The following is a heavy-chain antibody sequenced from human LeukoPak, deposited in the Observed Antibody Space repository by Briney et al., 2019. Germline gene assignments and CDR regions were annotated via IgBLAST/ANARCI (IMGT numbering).Heavy chain of an antibody. V-gene: IGHV3-48*04. J-gene: IGHJ6*02. CDR1: GFTFSSYS. CDR2: ISGSGGST. D-gene: IGHD3-3*01. CDR3: ASEGFLEWLALGHYYYYGMDV. Sequence: QPGGSLRLSCAASGFTFSSYSMNWVRQAPGKGLEWVSAISGSGGSTYYADSVKGRFTISRDNAKNSLYLQMNSLRAEDTAVYYCASEGFLEWLALGHYYYYGMDVWGQGTTVTVSS.